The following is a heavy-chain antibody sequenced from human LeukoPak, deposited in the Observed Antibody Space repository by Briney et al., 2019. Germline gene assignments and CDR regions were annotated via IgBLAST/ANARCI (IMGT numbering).Heavy chain of an antibody. D-gene: IGHD6-13*01. CDR1: GFTVSSNY. CDR2: IYSGGST. CDR3: ARARSYSSSWYTLYYFDY. V-gene: IGHV3-53*01. Sequence: PGGSLRLSCAASGFTVSSNYMSWVRQAPGKGLEWVSVIYSGGSTYYTDSVTGRFTISRDNSKNTLYLQMTSLRAEDTAVYYCARARSYSSSWYTLYYFDYWGQGTLVTVSS. J-gene: IGHJ4*02.